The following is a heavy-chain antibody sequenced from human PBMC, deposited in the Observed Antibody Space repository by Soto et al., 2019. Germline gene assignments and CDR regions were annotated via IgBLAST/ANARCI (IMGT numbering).Heavy chain of an antibody. J-gene: IGHJ5*02. Sequence: PLETLSLTCAVYGGSFSGYYWIWIRQPPGKGLEWIGEINHSGSTNYNPSLKSRVTISVDTSKNQFSLKLSSVTAADTAVYYCARGPELSYCSGGSCSVYNWFDPWGQGTLVTVSS. D-gene: IGHD2-15*01. CDR2: INHSGST. V-gene: IGHV4-34*01. CDR1: GGSFSGYY. CDR3: ARGPELSYCSGGSCSVYNWFDP.